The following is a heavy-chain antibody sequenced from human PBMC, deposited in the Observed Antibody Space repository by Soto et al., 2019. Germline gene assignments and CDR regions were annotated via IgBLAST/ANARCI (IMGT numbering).Heavy chain of an antibody. Sequence: VGSLRLSCAASGLTFSSYWMRWVRQAPGKGLVWVSRMYTDASSATYADFVKGRFTISRDNAKNTLFLQIDSLRTEDTAVYYCVRGNSGYGNFDYWGEGTLVTVSS. V-gene: IGHV3-74*01. D-gene: IGHD5-12*01. CDR3: VRGNSGYGNFDY. J-gene: IGHJ4*02. CDR1: GLTFSSYW. CDR2: MYTDASSA.